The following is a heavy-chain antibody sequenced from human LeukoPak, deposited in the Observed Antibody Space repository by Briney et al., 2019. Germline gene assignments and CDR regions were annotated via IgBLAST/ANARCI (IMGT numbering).Heavy chain of an antibody. V-gene: IGHV3-30-3*01. D-gene: IGHD3-22*01. CDR1: GFTFSSYP. J-gene: IGHJ4*02. Sequence: GGSLRLSCAASGFTFSSYPMHWVRQAPGKGLEWVSLISYDGTNKYYADSVKGRFTISRDNSKNTLYLQMNSLRAEDTAVYYCARDGVVVVAATFKSPYYYDSSGYYPGEYWGQGTLVTVSS. CDR2: ISYDGTNK. CDR3: ARDGVVVVAATFKSPYYYDSSGYYPGEY.